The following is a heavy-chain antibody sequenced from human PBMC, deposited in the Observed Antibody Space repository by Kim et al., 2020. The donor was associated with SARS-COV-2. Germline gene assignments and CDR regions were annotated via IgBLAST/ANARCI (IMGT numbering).Heavy chain of an antibody. CDR1: GGSISSYY. V-gene: IGHV4-59*01. CDR2: IYYSGST. Sequence: SETLSLTCTVSGGSISSYYWSWIRQPPGKGLEWIGYIYYSGSTNYNPSLKSRVTISVDTSKNQFSLKLSSVTAADTAVYYCARGRERGRFDPWGQGTLVTVSS. J-gene: IGHJ5*02. CDR3: ARGRERGRFDP.